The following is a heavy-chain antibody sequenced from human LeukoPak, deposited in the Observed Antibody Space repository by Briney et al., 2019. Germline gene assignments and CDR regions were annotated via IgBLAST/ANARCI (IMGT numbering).Heavy chain of an antibody. Sequence: SETLSLTCAVSGVSISSSNWWSWVRQPPGKGLEWIGEIYHSGSTNYNPSLKSRVTISVDKSKNQFSLQLNSVTPEDTAVYYCAREFYGGNSAPLDYWGQGTLVTVSS. CDR1: GVSISSSNW. J-gene: IGHJ4*02. V-gene: IGHV4-4*02. CDR2: IYHSGST. D-gene: IGHD4-23*01. CDR3: AREFYGGNSAPLDY.